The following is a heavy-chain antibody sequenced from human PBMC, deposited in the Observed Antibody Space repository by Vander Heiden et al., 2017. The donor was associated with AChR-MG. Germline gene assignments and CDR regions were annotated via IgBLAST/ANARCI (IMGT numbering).Heavy chain of an antibody. J-gene: IGHJ5*02. CDR2: IKSNSDGGIT. D-gene: IGHD1-7*01. V-gene: IGHV3-15*01. Sequence: DVHLVESGGGLVKPGGSLRLSCAGSGFTCKDAWMNWVRQAPGKGLEWIGRIKSNSDGGITDHAAPVKGRFTISRDDSKNTLYLQMDSLKTEDTGVYYCTTLSLWNYVLETWGQGSLVTVSS. CDR3: TTLSLWNYVLET. CDR1: GFTCKDAW.